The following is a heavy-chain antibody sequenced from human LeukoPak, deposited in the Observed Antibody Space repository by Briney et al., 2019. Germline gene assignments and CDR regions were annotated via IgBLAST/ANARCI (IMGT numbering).Heavy chain of an antibody. Sequence: ASVKVSCKASGYTFTSYDINWVRQATGQGLEWMGWMNPNSGNTGYAQKFRGRVTMTRNTSISTAYMELSSLRSEDTAVYYCARGPWRQDSWYSGSYRDRAFDIWGQGTMVTVSS. CDR2: MNPNSGNT. D-gene: IGHD1-26*01. CDR1: GYTFTSYD. CDR3: ARGPWRQDSWYSGSYRDRAFDI. V-gene: IGHV1-8*01. J-gene: IGHJ3*02.